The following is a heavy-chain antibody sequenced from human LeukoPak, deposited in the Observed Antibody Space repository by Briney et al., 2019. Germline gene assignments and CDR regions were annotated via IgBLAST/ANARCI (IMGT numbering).Heavy chain of an antibody. Sequence: PSQTLSLTCTVSGGSISSGDHLWSWIRQHPGKGLEWLGYIYYSGSTYYNPSLKSRVTISVDTSKNQFSLKLSSVTAADAAVYYCARYEIEHGDYMYWGQGILVTVSS. J-gene: IGHJ4*02. CDR3: ARYEIEHGDYMY. CDR1: GGSISSGDHL. D-gene: IGHD4-17*01. CDR2: IYYSGST. V-gene: IGHV4-30-4*01.